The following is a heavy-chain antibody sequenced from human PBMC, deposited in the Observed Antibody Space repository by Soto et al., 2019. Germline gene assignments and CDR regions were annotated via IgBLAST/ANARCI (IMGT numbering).Heavy chain of an antibody. CDR2: FSGSGGST. V-gene: IGHV3-23*01. D-gene: IGHD1-7*01. CDR3: AKDRITGTTGWFDP. Sequence: GGSLRLSCAASGFTFSSYAMSWVRQAPGKGLEWVSTFSGSGGSTYYADSVKGRFTISRDNSKNTLYLQMNSLRAEDTAIYYCAKDRITGTTGWFDPWGQGTLVTVS. CDR1: GFTFSSYA. J-gene: IGHJ5*02.